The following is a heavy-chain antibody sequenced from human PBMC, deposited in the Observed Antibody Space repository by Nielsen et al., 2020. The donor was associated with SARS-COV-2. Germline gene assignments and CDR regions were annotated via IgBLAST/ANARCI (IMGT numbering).Heavy chain of an antibody. V-gene: IGHV1-8*01. CDR3: ARGSMYSSGWYYFDY. J-gene: IGHJ4*02. CDR2: MNPNSGNT. Sequence: ASVKVSCKASGYTFTSYDINWVRQATGQGLEWMGWMNPNSGNTGYAQKFQGRVTMTRNTSISTAYMELSSLRSEDMAVYYCARGSMYSSGWYYFDYWGQGTLVTVSS. D-gene: IGHD6-19*01. CDR1: GYTFTSYD.